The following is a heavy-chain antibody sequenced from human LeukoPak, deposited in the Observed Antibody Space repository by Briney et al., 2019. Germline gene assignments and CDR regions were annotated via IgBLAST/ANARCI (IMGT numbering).Heavy chain of an antibody. J-gene: IGHJ4*02. V-gene: IGHV4-39*01. CDR1: GGSISSSSYY. CDR3: ARYLGSSWYYYFDY. Sequence: SETLSLTCTVSGGSISSSSYYWGWIRQPPGKGLERIGSIYYSGSTYYNPSLKSRVTISVDTSKTQFSLNLSSVSAADTAVYYCARYLGSSWYYYFDYWGQGTLVTVSS. D-gene: IGHD6-13*01. CDR2: IYYSGST.